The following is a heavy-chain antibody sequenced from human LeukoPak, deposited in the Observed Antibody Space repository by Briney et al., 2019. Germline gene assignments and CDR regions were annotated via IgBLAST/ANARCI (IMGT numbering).Heavy chain of an antibody. Sequence: SVKVSCKASGGTYSSYAISWVRQAPGQGLEWMGGIIPIFGTANYAQKFQGRVTITADESTSTAYMELSSPRSEDTAVYYCARGFDSGYDRGFDYWGQGTLVTVSS. V-gene: IGHV1-69*13. CDR2: IIPIFGTA. CDR1: GGTYSSYA. J-gene: IGHJ4*02. CDR3: ARGFDSGYDRGFDY. D-gene: IGHD5-12*01.